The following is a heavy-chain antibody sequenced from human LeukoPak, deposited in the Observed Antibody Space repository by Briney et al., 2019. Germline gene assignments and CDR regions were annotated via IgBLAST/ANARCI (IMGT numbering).Heavy chain of an antibody. Sequence: PGGSLRLSCAASGFTFSNSAMSWVRQAPGKGLEWVSTLSGSGITTYYADSVKGRFTISRDNSKNTLYLQMNSLRAEDTAVYYCAKDFSRVTYYWGQGTLVTVSS. CDR1: GFTFSNSA. D-gene: IGHD5-18*01. CDR2: LSGSGITT. J-gene: IGHJ4*02. CDR3: AKDFSRVTYY. V-gene: IGHV3-23*01.